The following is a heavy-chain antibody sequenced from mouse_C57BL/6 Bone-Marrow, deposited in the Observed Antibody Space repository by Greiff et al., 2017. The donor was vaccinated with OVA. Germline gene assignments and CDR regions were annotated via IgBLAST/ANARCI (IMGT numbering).Heavy chain of an antibody. CDR1: GFTFSDYY. Sequence: EVKLQESGGGLVQPGGSLKLSCEASGFTFSDYYMYWVRQTPEKRLEWVAYISNGGGSTYYPDTVKGRFTISRDNAKNTLYLQMSRLKSEDTAMYYCARPRAYWGQGTLVTVSA. V-gene: IGHV5-12*01. J-gene: IGHJ3*01. CDR2: ISNGGGST. CDR3: ARPRAY.